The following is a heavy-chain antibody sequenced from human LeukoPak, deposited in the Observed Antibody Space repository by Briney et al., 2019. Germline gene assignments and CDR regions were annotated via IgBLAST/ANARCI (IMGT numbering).Heavy chain of an antibody. V-gene: IGHV3-21*01. Sequence: GGSLRLSCAASGFTFSSYSMNWVRQAPGKGLEWVSSISSSSSYIYYADSVKGRFTISGDNAKNSLYLQMNSLRAEDTAVYYCARDLWERPFDYWGQGTLVTVSS. J-gene: IGHJ4*02. CDR2: ISSSSSYI. CDR1: GFTFSSYS. CDR3: ARDLWERPFDY. D-gene: IGHD1-26*01.